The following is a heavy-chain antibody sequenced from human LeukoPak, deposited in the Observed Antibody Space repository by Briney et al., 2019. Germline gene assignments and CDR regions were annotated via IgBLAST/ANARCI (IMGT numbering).Heavy chain of an antibody. CDR3: ATDDGYYYGSGSYSNPPLDY. D-gene: IGHD3-10*01. J-gene: IGHJ4*02. V-gene: IGHV1-18*01. CDR2: ISAYNGNT. CDR1: GYTFTSYG. Sequence: ASVKVSCKASGYTFTSYGISWVRQAPGQGLEWMGWISAYNGNTNYAQKLQGRVTMTTDTSTSTAYMELRSLRSDDTAVCYCATDDGYYYGSGSYSNPPLDYWGQGTLVTVSS.